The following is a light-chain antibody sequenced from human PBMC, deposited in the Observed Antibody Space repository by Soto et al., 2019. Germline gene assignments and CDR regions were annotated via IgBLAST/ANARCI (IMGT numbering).Light chain of an antibody. CDR3: QQSNNWPWT. V-gene: IGKV3-11*01. J-gene: IGKJ1*01. CDR2: DAS. CDR1: QSVSTY. Sequence: DNVLTQSPDTLSLSPGERATLSCRASQSVSTYLAWYQQKPGQGPRLLIYDASNRATGIPARFSGSGSGTDFTLTISSLEPEDFAVYYCQQSNNWPWTFGQGTKVDI.